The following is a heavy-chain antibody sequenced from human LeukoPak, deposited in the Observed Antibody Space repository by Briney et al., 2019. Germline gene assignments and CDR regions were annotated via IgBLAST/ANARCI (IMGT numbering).Heavy chain of an antibody. D-gene: IGHD6-13*01. J-gene: IGHJ4*02. V-gene: IGHV4-4*07. CDR3: ARDQQIAAAGVFDY. CDR2: IYTSGST. Sequence: SETLSLTCTVSGGSISSYYWSWIRQPAGKGLEWIGRIYTSGSTNYNPSLKSRVTMSVDTSKNQFSLKLSSVTAADTAVYYCARDQQIAAAGVFDYWGQGTLVTVSS. CDR1: GGSISSYY.